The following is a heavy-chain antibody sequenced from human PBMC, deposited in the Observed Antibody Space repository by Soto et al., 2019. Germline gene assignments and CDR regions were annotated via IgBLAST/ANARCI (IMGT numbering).Heavy chain of an antibody. CDR2: INAFNGNT. CDR1: GYTFTSYS. D-gene: IGHD6-19*01. CDR3: AGDWDNSGWGGGRGMDV. V-gene: IGHV1-18*01. J-gene: IGHJ6*02. Sequence: VQLVQSGAEVKTPGASVKVSCKASGYTFTSYSISWMRQAPGQGLEWMGWINAFNGNTNYAPKFQGRVTMTTDTSTSIVYMALRSLRSDDTAVYYCAGDWDNSGWGGGRGMDVWGQGTTVIVSS.